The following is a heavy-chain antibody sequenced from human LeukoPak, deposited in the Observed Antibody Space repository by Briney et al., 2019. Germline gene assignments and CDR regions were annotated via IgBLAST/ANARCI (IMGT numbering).Heavy chain of an antibody. CDR1: GYTLTELS. CDR3: ARGAKPYYYDSSGYLEDYYYFDY. J-gene: IGHJ4*02. D-gene: IGHD3-22*01. CDR2: FDPEDGET. V-gene: IGHV1-24*01. Sequence: ASVKVSCKVSGYTLTELSMHWVRQAPGKGLEWMGGFDPEDGETIYAQKFQGRVTMTEDTSTDTAYMELSSLRSEDTAVYYCARGAKPYYYDSSGYLEDYYYFDYWGQGTLVTVSS.